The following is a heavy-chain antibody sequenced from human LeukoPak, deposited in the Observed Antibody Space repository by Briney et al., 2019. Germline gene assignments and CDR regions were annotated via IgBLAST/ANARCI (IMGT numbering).Heavy chain of an antibody. CDR2: INHSGST. V-gene: IGHV4-34*01. Sequence: SETLSLTCAVYGGSFGGYYWSWIRQPPGKGLECIGEINHSGSTNYNPSLKSRVTISVDTSKNQFSLKLSSVTAADTAVYYCARDRRYGDYVSLDYWGQGTLVTVSS. J-gene: IGHJ4*02. CDR1: GGSFGGYY. D-gene: IGHD4-17*01. CDR3: ARDRRYGDYVSLDY.